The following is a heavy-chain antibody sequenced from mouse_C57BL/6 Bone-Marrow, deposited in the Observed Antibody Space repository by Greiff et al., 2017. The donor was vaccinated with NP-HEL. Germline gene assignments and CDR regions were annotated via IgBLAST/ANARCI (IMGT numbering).Heavy chain of an antibody. CDR2: ISDGGSYT. CDR3: ARDLYDGYPYYFDY. D-gene: IGHD2-3*01. CDR1: GFTFSSYA. J-gene: IGHJ2*01. V-gene: IGHV5-4*01. Sequence: EVQLVESGGGLVKPGGSLKLSCAASGFTFSSYAMSWVRQTPEKRLEWVATISDGGSYTYYTDNVKGRFIISRDNAKNNLYLQMSHLKSEDTAMYYCARDLYDGYPYYFDYWGQGTTLTVSS.